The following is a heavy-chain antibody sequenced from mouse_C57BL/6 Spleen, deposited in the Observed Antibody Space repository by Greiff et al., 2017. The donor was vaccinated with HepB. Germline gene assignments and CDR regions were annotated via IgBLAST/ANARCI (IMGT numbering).Heavy chain of an antibody. Sequence: VQLQQSGPELVKPGASVKISCKASGYSFTGYYMNWVKQSPEKSLEWIGEINPSTGGTTYNQKFKAKATLTVDKSSSTAYMQLKSLTSEDSAVYYCATYYYGRNGYFDVWGTGTTVTVSS. D-gene: IGHD1-1*01. CDR1: GYSFTGYY. CDR2: INPSTGGT. J-gene: IGHJ1*03. CDR3: ATYYYGRNGYFDV. V-gene: IGHV1-42*01.